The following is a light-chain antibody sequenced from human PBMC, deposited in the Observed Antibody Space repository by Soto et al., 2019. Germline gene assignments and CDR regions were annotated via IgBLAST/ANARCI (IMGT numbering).Light chain of an antibody. V-gene: IGKV3D-15*01. CDR2: GAS. CDR3: QQYNNWPPLMCT. Sequence: IVMPQSPDSVAGSPGDRLTLFCRASQSVSSNLAWYQQRPGQAPRLLIHGASTRATGIPARFSGSGSGTEFTLTISSLQSEDLAVDYWQQYNNWPPLMCTFGQGTKVDIK. CDR1: QSVSSN. J-gene: IGKJ2*02.